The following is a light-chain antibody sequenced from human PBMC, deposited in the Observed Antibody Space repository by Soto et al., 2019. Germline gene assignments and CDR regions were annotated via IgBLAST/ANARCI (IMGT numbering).Light chain of an antibody. CDR2: GNS. Sequence: QSVLTQPPSVSGAPGQRVTISCTGSSSNIGAGYDVHWYQQLPGTAPKLLIDGNSNRPSGVPDRFSGSKSATSASLAITGLQDEDEADYYCQSYDSSLSGHVVFGGGTQLTVL. J-gene: IGLJ2*01. V-gene: IGLV1-40*01. CDR1: SSNIGAGYD. CDR3: QSYDSSLSGHVV.